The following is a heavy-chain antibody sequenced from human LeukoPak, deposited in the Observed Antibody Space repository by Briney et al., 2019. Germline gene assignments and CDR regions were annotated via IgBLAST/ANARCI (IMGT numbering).Heavy chain of an antibody. D-gene: IGHD3-22*01. Sequence: SETLSLTCTVSGGSISNYYWSWIRQPPGKGLEFIGYIYYNGGADYNPSLKSRVAMSVDTSKNHFSLKLTSVTAADTAVYFCARGDWSDSQRFDPWGQGILVTVSS. CDR3: ARGDWSDSQRFDP. J-gene: IGHJ5*02. CDR1: GGSISNYY. V-gene: IGHV4-59*01. CDR2: IYYNGGA.